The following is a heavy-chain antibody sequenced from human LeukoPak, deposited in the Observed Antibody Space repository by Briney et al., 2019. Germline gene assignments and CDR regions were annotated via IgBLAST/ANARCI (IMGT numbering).Heavy chain of an antibody. D-gene: IGHD3-10*01. Sequence: GGSLRLSCAASGFTFSSYGMSWVRQAPGKGLEWVSAISGSGGSTYYADSVKGRFTISRDNSKYTLYLQMNSLRAEDTAVYYCAKGTVRSYYGSGSYYDYWGQGTLVTVSS. V-gene: IGHV3-23*01. CDR3: AKGTVRSYYGSGSYYDY. J-gene: IGHJ4*02. CDR1: GFTFSSYG. CDR2: ISGSGGST.